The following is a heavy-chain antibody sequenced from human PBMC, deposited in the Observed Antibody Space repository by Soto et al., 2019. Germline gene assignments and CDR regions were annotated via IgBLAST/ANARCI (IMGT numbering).Heavy chain of an antibody. J-gene: IGHJ3*02. CDR2: ISYDGSNK. Sequence: GESLKISCAASGFTFSSYGMHWVRQAPGKGLEWVAVISYDGSNKYYADSVKGRFTISRDNSKNTLYLQMNSLRAEDTAVYYCAKGFTTVTNAFDIWGQGTMVTVS. V-gene: IGHV3-30*18. CDR3: AKGFTTVTNAFDI. CDR1: GFTFSSYG. D-gene: IGHD4-17*01.